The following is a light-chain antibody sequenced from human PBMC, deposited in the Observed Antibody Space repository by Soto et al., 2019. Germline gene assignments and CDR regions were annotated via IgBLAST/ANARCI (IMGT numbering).Light chain of an antibody. Sequence: QPVLTQPPSASGTPGQRVTISCSGSSSNIGSNYVYWYQQLPGTAPKLLIYRNNQRPSGVPDRFSGSKSGTSASLAISGRRSEDEADYYCAAWDDSLSGWVFGGGTKLTVL. J-gene: IGLJ3*02. V-gene: IGLV1-47*01. CDR1: SSNIGSNY. CDR3: AAWDDSLSGWV. CDR2: RNN.